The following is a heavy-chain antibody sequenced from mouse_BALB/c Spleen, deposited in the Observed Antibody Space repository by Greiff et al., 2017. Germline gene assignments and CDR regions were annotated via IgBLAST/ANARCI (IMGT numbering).Heavy chain of an antibody. CDR2: ISYSGST. J-gene: IGHJ2*01. Sequence: EVKLQESGPGLVKPSQSLSLTCTVTGYSITSDYAWNWIRQFPGNKLEWMGYISYSGSTSYNPSLKSRISITRDTSKNQFFLQLNSVTTEDTATYYCARGLTVDYWGQGTTLTVSS. CDR3: ARGLTVDY. D-gene: IGHD4-1*01. V-gene: IGHV3-2*02. CDR1: GYSITSDYA.